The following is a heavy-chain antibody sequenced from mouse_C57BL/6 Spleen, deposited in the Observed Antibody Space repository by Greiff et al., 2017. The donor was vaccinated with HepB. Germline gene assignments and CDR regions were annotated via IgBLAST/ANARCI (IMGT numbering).Heavy chain of an antibody. J-gene: IGHJ2*01. CDR3: ARSTTIVASN. V-gene: IGHV1-42*01. Sequence: VQLKESGPELVKPGASVKISCKASGYSFTGYYMNWVKQSPEKSLEWIGEINPSTGGTTYNQKFKAKATLTVYKSSSTAYMQLKSLTSEDSAVYYCARSTTIVASNWGQVTTLTVSS. CDR2: INPSTGGT. CDR1: GYSFTGYY. D-gene: IGHD1-1*01.